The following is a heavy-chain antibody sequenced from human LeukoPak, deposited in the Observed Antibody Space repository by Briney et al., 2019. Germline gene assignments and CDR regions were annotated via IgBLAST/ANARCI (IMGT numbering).Heavy chain of an antibody. CDR1: GFTFGDYA. D-gene: IGHD3-10*01. CDR3: AKGNYYYYMDV. J-gene: IGHJ6*03. Sequence: GGSLRLSCTASGFTFGDYAMNWVRQAPGKGLEWVSYISSSSSTIYYADSVKGRFTISRDNAKNSLYLQMNSLRAEDTAVYYCAKGNYYYYMDVWGKGTTVTVSS. CDR2: ISSSSSTI. V-gene: IGHV3-48*01.